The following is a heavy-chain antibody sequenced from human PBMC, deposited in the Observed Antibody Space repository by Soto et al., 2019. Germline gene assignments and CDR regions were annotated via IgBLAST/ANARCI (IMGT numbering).Heavy chain of an antibody. V-gene: IGHV3-53*01. CDR2: IYSGGTT. D-gene: IGHD5-18*01. J-gene: IGHJ6*02. CDR3: TRDFRPPWIQLWNGFPYYYYYGMDV. Sequence: GGSLRLSCAASGFTVSSNYMSWVRQAPGKGLEWVSVIYSGGTTEYAASVKGRFTISRDDSKSIAYLQMNSLKTEDTAVYYCTRDFRPPWIQLWNGFPYYYYYGMDVWGQGTTVTVSS. CDR1: GFTVSSNY.